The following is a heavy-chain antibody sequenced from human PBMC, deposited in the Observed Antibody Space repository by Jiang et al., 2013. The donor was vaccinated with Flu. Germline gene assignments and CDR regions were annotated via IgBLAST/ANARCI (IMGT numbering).Heavy chain of an antibody. V-gene: IGHV4-34*01. Sequence: LLKPSETLSLTCAVYGGSFSGYYWSWIRQPPGKGLEWIGEINHSGSTNYNPSLKSRVTISVDTSKSQFSLKLNSVTAADTAVYYCARGFTVTTLWWFDPWGQGTLVTVSS. CDR1: GGSFSGYY. CDR2: INHSGST. D-gene: IGHD4-17*01. CDR3: ARGFTVTTLWWFDP. J-gene: IGHJ5*02.